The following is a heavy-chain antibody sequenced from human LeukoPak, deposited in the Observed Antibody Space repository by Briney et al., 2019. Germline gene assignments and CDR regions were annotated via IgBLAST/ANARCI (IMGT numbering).Heavy chain of an antibody. D-gene: IGHD6-19*01. J-gene: IGHJ5*02. CDR3: ARDWNAGSGWFLWFDP. CDR2: IYTSGST. CDR1: SGSISSYY. V-gene: IGHV4-4*07. Sequence: SETLSLTCTVSSGSISSYYWSWIRQPAGKGLEWIGRIYTSGSTDYNSSLKSRVAMSLDTSKNQFSLKLRSVTAADTAVYYCARDWNAGSGWFLWFDPWGQGTLVTVSS.